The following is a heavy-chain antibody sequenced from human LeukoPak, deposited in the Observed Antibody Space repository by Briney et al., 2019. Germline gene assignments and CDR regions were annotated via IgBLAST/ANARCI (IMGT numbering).Heavy chain of an antibody. D-gene: IGHD6-13*01. CDR2: INHSGST. Sequence: GSLRLSCAASGFTFSSYAMSWVRQAPGKGLEWIGEINHSGSTNYNPSLKSRVTISVDTSKNQFSLKLSSVTAADTAVYYCARVGYSSSWYFRWFDPWGQGTLVTVSS. J-gene: IGHJ5*02. V-gene: IGHV4-34*01. CDR1: GFTFSSYA. CDR3: ARVGYSSSWYFRWFDP.